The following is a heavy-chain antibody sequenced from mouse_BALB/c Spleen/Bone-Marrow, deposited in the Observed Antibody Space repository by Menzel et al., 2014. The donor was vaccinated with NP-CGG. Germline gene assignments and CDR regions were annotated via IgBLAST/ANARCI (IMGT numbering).Heavy chain of an antibody. Sequence: VQLQQPGGGLVQPGGSLKLSCAASGFDFSRYWMSWVRQAPGKGLEWIGEINPDSSTINYTPSLKDKFIISRDNAKNTLYLQMSKVRYEDTALYYCASLHYYGFFAYWGQGTLVTVSA. CDR1: GFDFSRYW. D-gene: IGHD1-2*01. CDR3: ASLHYYGFFAY. CDR2: INPDSSTI. V-gene: IGHV4-1*02. J-gene: IGHJ3*01.